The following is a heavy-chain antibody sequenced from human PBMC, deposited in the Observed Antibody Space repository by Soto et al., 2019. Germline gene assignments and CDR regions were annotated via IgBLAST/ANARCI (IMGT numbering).Heavy chain of an antibody. CDR1: GYTFTGYY. J-gene: IGHJ5*02. V-gene: IGHV1-2*02. Sequence: GASVKVSCKASGYTFTGYYMHWVRQAPGQGLEWMGWINPKSGGTNSAQKFQGRVTMTRDTSISTAYMELRRLRSGDTAVYYCARGPKHNWLDPWGQGTLVTVSS. CDR2: INPKSGGT. CDR3: ARGPKHNWLDP.